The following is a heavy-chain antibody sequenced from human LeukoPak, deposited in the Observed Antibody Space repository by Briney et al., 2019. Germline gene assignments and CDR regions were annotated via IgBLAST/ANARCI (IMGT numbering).Heavy chain of an antibody. Sequence: KSGGSLRLSCAASGFTFSSYSMNWVRQAPGKGLEWGSSISSSSSYIYYADSVKCRFTISRDNAKNSLYLQMNSLRAEDTAVYYCARDHYSHDAFDIWGQGTMVTVSS. V-gene: IGHV3-21*01. CDR2: ISSSSSYI. J-gene: IGHJ3*02. D-gene: IGHD3-10*01. CDR3: ARDHYSHDAFDI. CDR1: GFTFSSYS.